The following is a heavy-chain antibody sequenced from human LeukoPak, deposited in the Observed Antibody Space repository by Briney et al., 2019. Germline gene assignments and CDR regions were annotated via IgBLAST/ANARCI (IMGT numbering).Heavy chain of an antibody. J-gene: IGHJ4*02. D-gene: IGHD3-22*01. Sequence: GRSLRLSCAASGFTFDDYAMHWVRQAPGKGLEWVSGISWNSGSMGYADSVKGRFTISRDNAKNSLYLQMNSLRAEDTALYYCAKDIEDYYDSSGPTFDYWGQGTLVTVSS. CDR2: ISWNSGSM. CDR1: GFTFDDYA. CDR3: AKDIEDYYDSSGPTFDY. V-gene: IGHV3-9*01.